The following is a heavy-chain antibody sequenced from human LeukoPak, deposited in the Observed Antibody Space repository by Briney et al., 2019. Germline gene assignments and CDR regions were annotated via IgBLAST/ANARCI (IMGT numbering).Heavy chain of an antibody. CDR2: LYYSGST. CDR3: ARWEESDGFDI. D-gene: IGHD1-26*01. J-gene: IGHJ3*02. CDR1: SGSISSRSYY. V-gene: IGHV4-39*01. Sequence: PSETLSLTCTVSSGSISSRSYYRGWIRQPPGKGLEWIGSLYYSGSTYYNPSLKSRVTISVGTSKNQFSLKLSSVTASDTAVYYCARWEESDGFDIWGQGTMVTVSS.